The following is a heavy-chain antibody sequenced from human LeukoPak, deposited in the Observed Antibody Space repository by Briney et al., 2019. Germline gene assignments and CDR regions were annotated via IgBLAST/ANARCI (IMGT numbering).Heavy chain of an antibody. Sequence: RASVKVSCKASGYTFTPYGISWVRQAPGQGLEWIGWISAYNGNTNYAQKLQGRVTMTTDTSTSTAYMELRSLRSDDTAVYFCARDERAYCTSTTNCPYFDYWGQGTLVTVSS. CDR2: ISAYNGNT. CDR3: ARDERAYCTSTTNCPYFDY. V-gene: IGHV1-18*01. J-gene: IGHJ4*02. D-gene: IGHD2/OR15-2a*01. CDR1: GYTFTPYG.